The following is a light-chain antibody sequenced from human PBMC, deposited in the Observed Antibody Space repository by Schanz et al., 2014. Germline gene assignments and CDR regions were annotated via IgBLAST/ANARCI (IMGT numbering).Light chain of an antibody. CDR1: SSDVGGYND. CDR2: DVS. V-gene: IGLV2-14*01. Sequence: QSALTQPASVSGSPGQSITISCTGTSSDVGGYNDVSWYQQHPGKAPKLMIYDVSNRPSGVSNRFSASKSGNTASLTISGLQAEDEADYYCSSYTISSSYVFGTGTKLHRP. CDR3: SSYTISSSYV. J-gene: IGLJ1*01.